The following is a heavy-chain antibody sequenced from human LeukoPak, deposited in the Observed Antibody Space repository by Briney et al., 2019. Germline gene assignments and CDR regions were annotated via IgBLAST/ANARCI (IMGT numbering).Heavy chain of an antibody. CDR1: GYSISSGYY. CDR2: IHHSGST. CDR3: ARIQGHYDY. V-gene: IGHV4-38-2*02. J-gene: IGHJ4*02. Sequence: SETLSLTCTVSGYSISSGYYWGWIRQPPGKGLEWIGSIHHSGSTYYNPSLKSRVTISVDTSKNQFSLKLSSVTAADTAVYYCARIQGHYDYWGQGTLVTVSS. D-gene: IGHD5-18*01.